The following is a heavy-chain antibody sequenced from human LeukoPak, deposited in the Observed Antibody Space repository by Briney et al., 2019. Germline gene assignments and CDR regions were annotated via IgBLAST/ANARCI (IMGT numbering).Heavy chain of an antibody. Sequence: GASVKVSCKASGYSFSTHWMHWVRQAPGQGLEWMGIINPSGGFTSYAQKLQGRVTVTRDMSTSTVYMELSNLRSEDTAVYYCARVGNPYWYFDLWGRGTLVTVSS. J-gene: IGHJ2*01. CDR3: ARVGNPYWYFDL. CDR1: GYSFSTHW. V-gene: IGHV1-46*01. CDR2: INPSGGFT.